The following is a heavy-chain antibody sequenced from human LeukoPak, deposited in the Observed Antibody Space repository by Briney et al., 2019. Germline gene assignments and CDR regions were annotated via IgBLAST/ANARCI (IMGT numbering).Heavy chain of an antibody. J-gene: IGHJ5*02. Sequence: PSETLSLTCTVSGGSISSGGYYWSWIRQHPGKGLEWIVYIYYSGSTYYNPSLKSRVTISVDTSKNQFSLKLSSVTAADTAVYYCARRPYYYDSSGYNPNWFDPWGQGTLVTVSS. CDR1: GGSISSGGYY. CDR2: IYYSGST. CDR3: ARRPYYYDSSGYNPNWFDP. D-gene: IGHD3-22*01. V-gene: IGHV4-31*03.